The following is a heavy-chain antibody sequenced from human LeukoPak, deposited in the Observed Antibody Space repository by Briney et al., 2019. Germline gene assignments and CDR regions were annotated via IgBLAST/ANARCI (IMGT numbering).Heavy chain of an antibody. D-gene: IGHD1-26*01. CDR1: GGSFSGYY. V-gene: IGHV4-34*01. Sequence: SETLSLTCAVYGGSFSGYYWSWIRQPPGKGLEWIGEINHSGSTNYNPSLKSRVTISVDTSKNQFSLKLSSVTAADTAVYYCARGAWASRLASWGLGTAVIVSS. CDR2: INHSGST. J-gene: IGHJ4*02. CDR3: ARGAWASRLAS.